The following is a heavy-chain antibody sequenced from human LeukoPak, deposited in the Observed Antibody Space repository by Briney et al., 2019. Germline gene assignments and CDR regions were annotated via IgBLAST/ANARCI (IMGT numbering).Heavy chain of an antibody. D-gene: IGHD5-12*01. V-gene: IGHV4-61*02. Sequence: SETLSLTCTVSGGSISSGDYYWSWIRQPPGKGLEWIGRIYTSGSTNYNPSLKSRVTMSVDTSKNQFSLKLSSVTAADTAVYYCARARYSGYDTLFDYWGQGTLVTVSS. CDR1: GGSISSGDYY. J-gene: IGHJ4*02. CDR2: IYTSGST. CDR3: ARARYSGYDTLFDY.